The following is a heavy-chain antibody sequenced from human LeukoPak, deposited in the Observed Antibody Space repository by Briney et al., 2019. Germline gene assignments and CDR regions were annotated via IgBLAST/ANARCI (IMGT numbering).Heavy chain of an antibody. D-gene: IGHD3-10*01. CDR3: AKESDSQLWFGELLSPAFDY. Sequence: GGSLRLSCAASGFTFSSYCMSWVRLAPGKGQEWVSAISGSGGSTYYADSVKGRFTISRDNSKNTLYLQMNSLRAEDTAVYYCAKESDSQLWFGELLSPAFDYWGQGTLVTVSS. J-gene: IGHJ4*02. CDR2: ISGSGGST. V-gene: IGHV3-23*01. CDR1: GFTFSSYC.